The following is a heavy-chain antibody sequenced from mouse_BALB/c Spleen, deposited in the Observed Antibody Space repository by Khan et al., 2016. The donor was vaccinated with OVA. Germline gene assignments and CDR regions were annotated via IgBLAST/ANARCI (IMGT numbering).Heavy chain of an antibody. CDR3: ARRGLRWDFDY. D-gene: IGHD1-1*01. Sequence: VQLQQPGAELAKPGASVKMSCKASGYTFINYWMNWVKQRPGQGLEWIGYINPTTGYTEYNLKFKDKATLTADKSSGTAHMQLSSLTSEDSAVYYCARRGLRWDFDYWGQGTTLTVSS. CDR1: GYTFINYW. V-gene: IGHV1-7*01. CDR2: INPTTGYT. J-gene: IGHJ2*01.